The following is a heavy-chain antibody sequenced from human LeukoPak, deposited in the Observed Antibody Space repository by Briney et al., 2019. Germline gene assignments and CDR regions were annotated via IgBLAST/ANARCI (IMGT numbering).Heavy chain of an antibody. CDR1: GFTFISSW. Sequence: GGSLRLSCVASGFTFISSWMSWVRQAPGRGLEWVANIKQDESQKYYVDSVKGRFTVSRDNAKNSLYLQMNSLRAEDTAVYYCARCRFSGTSCDFDSWGQGTLVIVSS. CDR3: ARCRFSGTSCDFDS. V-gene: IGHV3-7*03. CDR2: IKQDESQK. D-gene: IGHD2-2*01. J-gene: IGHJ4*02.